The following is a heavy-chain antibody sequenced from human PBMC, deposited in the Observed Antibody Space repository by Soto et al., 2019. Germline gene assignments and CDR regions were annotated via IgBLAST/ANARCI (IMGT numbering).Heavy chain of an antibody. CDR1: GGTFSRYA. D-gene: IGHD3-3*01. V-gene: IGHV1-69*01. Sequence: QVQLVQSGAEVKKPGSSVKVSCKASGGTFSRYAMSWVRQSPGQGLEWMGGIIPIHRTTHYAQKFQGSITITADESTRTAYMELSSLRSEDTAVYYCARGGAILVVVIKGEGLYYGMDVWGQGTTVTVSS. CDR2: IIPIHRTT. J-gene: IGHJ6*02. CDR3: ARGGAILVVVIKGEGLYYGMDV.